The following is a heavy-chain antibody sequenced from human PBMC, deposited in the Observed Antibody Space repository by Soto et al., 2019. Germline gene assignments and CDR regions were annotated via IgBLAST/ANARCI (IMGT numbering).Heavy chain of an antibody. Sequence: SETLSLTCTVSGGSISSSSYYWAWISQPPGKGLEWIESIYYSGSTYYNPSLKSRITISVDTSKNQFSLKLSSVTAADTAVYYCARHVLPTYYYDSSGYYAPTRSHGMDVWGQGTTVTVSS. CDR3: ARHVLPTYYYDSSGYYAPTRSHGMDV. D-gene: IGHD3-22*01. CDR2: IYYSGST. J-gene: IGHJ6*02. CDR1: GGSISSSSYY. V-gene: IGHV4-39*01.